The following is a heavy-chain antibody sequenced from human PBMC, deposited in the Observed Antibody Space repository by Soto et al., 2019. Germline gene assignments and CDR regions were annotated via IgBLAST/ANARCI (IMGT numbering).Heavy chain of an antibody. J-gene: IGHJ5*02. CDR2: IYHSGST. CDR3: ARLTTLAAAGKNWFDP. D-gene: IGHD6-13*01. Sequence: SETLSLTCAVSGGSISSSNWLSWFLQPPWKGLEWSGEIYHSGSTNYNPSLKSRVTISVDKSKNQFSLKLGSVTAAATAVYYCARLTTLAAAGKNWFDPWGQGSLVTFSS. CDR1: GGSISSSNW. V-gene: IGHV4-4*02.